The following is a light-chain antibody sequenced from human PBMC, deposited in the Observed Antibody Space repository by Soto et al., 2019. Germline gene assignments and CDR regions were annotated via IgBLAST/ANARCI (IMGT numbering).Light chain of an antibody. J-gene: IGKJ5*01. CDR1: QSVSRY. V-gene: IGKV3-11*01. Sequence: EIVLTQSPATLSLSPGERATLSCRASQSVSRYLAWYQQKPGQAPRLLIYGASTRATGIPARFSGSGSGTEFTLTISSLEPEDFAVYYCHQRQYWPPITFGQGTRLGIK. CDR3: HQRQYWPPIT. CDR2: GAS.